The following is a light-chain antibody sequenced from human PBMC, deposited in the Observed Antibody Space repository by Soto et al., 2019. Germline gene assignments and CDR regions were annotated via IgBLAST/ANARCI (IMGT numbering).Light chain of an antibody. CDR3: MQALQTPFT. J-gene: IGKJ3*01. V-gene: IGKV2-28*01. CDR2: LGS. Sequence: DIVLTQSPLSLPVTPGEPASISCRSSQSLLHSNGYNYLDWYLQKPGQSPQFLIYLGSNRASGVPDRFSGSGSGTDFTLKIGRVEAEDVGVYYCMQALQTPFTFGPGTKVDIK. CDR1: QSLLHSNGYNY.